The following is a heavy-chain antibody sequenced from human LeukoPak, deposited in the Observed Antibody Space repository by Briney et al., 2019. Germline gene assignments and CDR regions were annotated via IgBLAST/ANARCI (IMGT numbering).Heavy chain of an antibody. V-gene: IGHV4-39*01. CDR1: GASISGGTYY. J-gene: IGHJ4*02. CDR3: ARRGGSGRAFDY. D-gene: IGHD1-26*01. CDR2: IYYTGST. Sequence: SETLSLTFSVSGASISGGTYYWGWIRQPPGKGLEWIGSIYYTGSTYDNPSLKSRVTISVDTSKNQFSLKLSSVTAADTAVYYCARRGGSGRAFDYWGQGTLVTVSS.